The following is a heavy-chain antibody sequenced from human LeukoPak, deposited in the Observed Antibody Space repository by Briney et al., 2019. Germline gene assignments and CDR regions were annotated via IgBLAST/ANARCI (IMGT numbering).Heavy chain of an antibody. CDR3: ARAGAVAGTLGY. CDR2: IYYSGST. CDR1: VGSINRGGYY. D-gene: IGHD6-19*01. J-gene: IGHJ4*02. V-gene: IGHV4-31*03. Sequence: SDTLSLICTVSVGSINRGGYYWLWIRQHPGTGLEWIGYIYYSGSTYYNPSLKSRVTISIDTSKNQFSLELTSVTAADTAVYYCARAGAVAGTLGYWGQGTLVTVSS.